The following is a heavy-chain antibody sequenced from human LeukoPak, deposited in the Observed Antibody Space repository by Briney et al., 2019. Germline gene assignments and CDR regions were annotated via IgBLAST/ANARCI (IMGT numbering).Heavy chain of an antibody. Sequence: SETLSLTCTVSGGSISSSSYYWGWIRQPPGKGLEWIGSIYYSGSTYYNPSLKSRVTISVDTSKNQFSLKLSSVTAADTAVYYCARDNTYRVATWYYFDYWGQGTLVTVSS. CDR2: IYYSGST. CDR1: GGSISSSSYY. CDR3: ARDNTYRVATWYYFDY. V-gene: IGHV4-39*07. D-gene: IGHD5-12*01. J-gene: IGHJ4*02.